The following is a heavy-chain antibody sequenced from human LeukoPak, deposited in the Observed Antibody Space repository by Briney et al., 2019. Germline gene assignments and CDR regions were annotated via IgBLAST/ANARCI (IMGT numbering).Heavy chain of an antibody. Sequence: ASVKVSCKASGYTFTSYGISWVRQAPGQGLEWMGWISAYNGDTNYAQKLQGRVTMTTDTSTSTAYMELRSLRSDDTAVYYCARAGITGTILMYYYYYYMDVGGKGTTVTVSS. CDR2: ISAYNGDT. D-gene: IGHD1-7*01. V-gene: IGHV1-18*01. CDR1: GYTFTSYG. J-gene: IGHJ6*03. CDR3: ARAGITGTILMYYYYYYMDV.